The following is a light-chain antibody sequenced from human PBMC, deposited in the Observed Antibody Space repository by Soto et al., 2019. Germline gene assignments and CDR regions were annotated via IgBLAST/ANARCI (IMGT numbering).Light chain of an antibody. CDR3: QQTYNTAPYT. CDR1: QSISIY. CDR2: DAS. V-gene: IGKV1-39*01. J-gene: IGKJ2*01. Sequence: DIQMTQSPTPLSASVGDRVTITCRASQSISIYLSWYQQKPGKAPKLLIYDASNLQSGVPSRFSGRGSGTDFTLTISSLQAEDFATYYCQQTYNTAPYTFGQGTKVEIK.